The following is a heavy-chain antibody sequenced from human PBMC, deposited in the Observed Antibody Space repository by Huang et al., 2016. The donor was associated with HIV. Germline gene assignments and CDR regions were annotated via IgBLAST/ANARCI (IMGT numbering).Heavy chain of an antibody. CDR1: GGSIGSSGYY. CDR2: IFYSGST. J-gene: IGHJ4*02. V-gene: IGHV4-39*02. CDR3: ARLAYCAGDCYSGHYYFDY. D-gene: IGHD2-21*02. Sequence: QLQLQESGPGLVKPSETLSLTCTVSGGSIGSSGYYWGWIRQPPGKGLQWIANIFYSGSTYHNPSLKSRGTISVDTSKNNFSLRLSSVTAADTAVYYCARLAYCAGDCYSGHYYFDYWGQGTLVTVSS.